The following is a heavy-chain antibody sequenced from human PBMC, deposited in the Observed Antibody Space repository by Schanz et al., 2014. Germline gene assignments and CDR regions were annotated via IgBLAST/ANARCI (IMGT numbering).Heavy chain of an antibody. D-gene: IGHD6-6*01. CDR2: ISYSGTT. V-gene: IGHV4-59*12. CDR1: GDSIGTYQ. J-gene: IGHJ4*02. CDR3: ARVGRSSSSPHGSSGDY. Sequence: QVQLQESGPGLVKPSETLSLTCTVSGDSIGTYQWSWIRQPPGKGLEWIGYISYSGTTYYNPSLKSRVTISVSTSKTQFSLKLSSVTAADTAVYYCARVGRSSSSPHGSSGDYWGQGTLVTVSS.